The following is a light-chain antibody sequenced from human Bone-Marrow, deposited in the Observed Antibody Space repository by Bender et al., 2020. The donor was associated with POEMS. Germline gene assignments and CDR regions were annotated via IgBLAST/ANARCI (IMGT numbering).Light chain of an antibody. CDR1: SSDVGSYNF. Sequence: QSALTQPASVSGSPGQSITISCTGTSSDVGSYNFVSWYQQHPGKAPNLMIYEVTKRPSGVSNRFSGSKDGTTASLTISGLQAEDESYYYCCSYATDTTWVFGGGTKLTVL. J-gene: IGLJ3*02. CDR2: EVT. V-gene: IGLV2-23*02. CDR3: CSYATDTTWV.